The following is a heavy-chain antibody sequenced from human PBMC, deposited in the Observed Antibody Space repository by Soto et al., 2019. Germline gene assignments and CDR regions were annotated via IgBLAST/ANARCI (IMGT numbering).Heavy chain of an antibody. CDR2: IYHSGST. CDR3: ARGLSLVVAGNRLGLPDY. Sequence: QVQLQESGPGLVKPSGTLSLTCTVSGDSISSNNWWNWVRQPPGKGLEWIGEIYHSGSTNYNPSRSSRVIISVDTSNNQFSLRLSSVTAADTAIYYCARGLSLVVAGNRLGLPDYWGQGTLVTVSS. J-gene: IGHJ4*02. D-gene: IGHD6-19*01. V-gene: IGHV4-4*02. CDR1: GDSISSNNW.